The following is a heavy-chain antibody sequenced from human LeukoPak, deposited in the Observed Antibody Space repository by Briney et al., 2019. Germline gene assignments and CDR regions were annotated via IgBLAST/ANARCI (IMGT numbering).Heavy chain of an antibody. V-gene: IGHV1-69*04. CDR3: ASRSWASYSSSWYYYGMDV. CDR1: GGTFSSYA. J-gene: IGHJ6*02. CDR2: IIPILGIA. D-gene: IGHD6-13*01. Sequence: SVKVSCKASGGTFSSYAISWVRQAPGQGLEWMGRIIPILGIANYAQKFQGRVTITADKSTSTAYMELSSLRSEDTAVYYCASRSWASYSSSWYYYGMDVRGQGTTVTVSS.